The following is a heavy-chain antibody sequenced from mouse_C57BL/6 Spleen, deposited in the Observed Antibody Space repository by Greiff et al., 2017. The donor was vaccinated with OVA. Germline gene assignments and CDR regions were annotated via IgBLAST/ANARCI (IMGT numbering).Heavy chain of an antibody. CDR2: IDPSDSYT. CDR3: ARRGFDYGSSPFDY. CDR1: GYTFTSYW. Sequence: QVQLQQPGAELVMPGASVKLSCKASGYTFTSYWMHWVKQRPGQGLEWIGEIDPSDSYTNYNQKFKGKSTLTVDKSSSTAYMQLSSLTSEDSAVYYCARRGFDYGSSPFDYWGQGTTLTVSS. D-gene: IGHD1-1*01. V-gene: IGHV1-69*01. J-gene: IGHJ2*01.